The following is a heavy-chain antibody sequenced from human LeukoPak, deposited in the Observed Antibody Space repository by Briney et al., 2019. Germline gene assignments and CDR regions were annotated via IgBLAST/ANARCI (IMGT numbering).Heavy chain of an antibody. V-gene: IGHV3-23*01. D-gene: IGHD4-23*01. CDR2: ISGSGGST. J-gene: IGHJ4*02. CDR3: AKGPKRTTVVTEFDY. CDR1: GFTFSSYA. Sequence: QTGGSLRLSCAASGFTFSSYAMSWVRQAPGKGLEWVSAISGSGGSTYYADSVKGRFTISRDNSKNTLYLQMNSLRAEDTAVYYCAKGPKRTTVVTEFDYWGQGTLVTVSS.